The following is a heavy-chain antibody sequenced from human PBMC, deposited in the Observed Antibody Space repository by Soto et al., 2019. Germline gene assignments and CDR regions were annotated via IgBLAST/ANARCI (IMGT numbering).Heavy chain of an antibody. CDR1: GYTSNNIW. CDR2: IDPGDSVT. CDR3: ASGGDASGHHAFHV. Sequence: PVACLTVSCRGSGYTSNNIWNHWVRQMPGKGLEWIGKIDPGDSVTTYNPSFQGHVTMSADKSINTAYLQWSSLKASDTAMYYCASGGDASGHHAFHVWAPGTMVTVSS. J-gene: IGHJ3*01. D-gene: IGHD6-19*01. V-gene: IGHV5-10-1*01.